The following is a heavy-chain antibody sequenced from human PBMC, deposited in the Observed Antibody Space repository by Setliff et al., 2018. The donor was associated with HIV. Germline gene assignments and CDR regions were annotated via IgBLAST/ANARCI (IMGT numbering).Heavy chain of an antibody. CDR2: IYYSGST. J-gene: IGHJ6*03. V-gene: IGHV4-39*01. CDR3: ARGGGTSSPIDYHYYIDV. CDR1: GGSISGGGYY. D-gene: IGHD6-6*01. Sequence: SETLSLTCTVSGGSISGGGYYWGWIRQPPGKGLEWIGSIYYSGSTNYNPSLKSRVTISVDKSKNLFSLKLSSVTAADTAVYYCARGGGTSSPIDYHYYIDVWGKGTTVTRLL.